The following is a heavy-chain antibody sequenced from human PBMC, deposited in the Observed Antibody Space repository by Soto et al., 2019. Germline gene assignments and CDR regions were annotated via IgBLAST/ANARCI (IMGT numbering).Heavy chain of an antibody. CDR3: ARPGRGSSGEFYFDY. Sequence: GGSLRLSCAASGFTFSSYAMHWVRQAPGKGLEYVSAISSNGGSTYYANSVKGRFTISRDNSKNTLYLQMGSLRAEDMAVYYCARPGRGSSGEFYFDYWGQGT. CDR2: ISSNGGST. V-gene: IGHV3-64*01. CDR1: GFTFSSYA. D-gene: IGHD3-10*01. J-gene: IGHJ4*02.